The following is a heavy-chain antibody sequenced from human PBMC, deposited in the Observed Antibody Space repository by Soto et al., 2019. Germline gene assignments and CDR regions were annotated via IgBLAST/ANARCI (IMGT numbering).Heavy chain of an antibody. V-gene: IGHV4-31*03. D-gene: IGHD1-26*01. CDR3: ARWVGATSFDY. Sequence: SETLSLTCTVSGGSISSGGYYWSWIRQHPGEGLEWIGYIYYSGSTYYNPSLKSRVTISVDTSKNQFSLKLSSVTAADTAVYYCARWVGATSFDYWGQGTLVTVSS. CDR2: IYYSGST. J-gene: IGHJ4*02. CDR1: GGSISSGGYY.